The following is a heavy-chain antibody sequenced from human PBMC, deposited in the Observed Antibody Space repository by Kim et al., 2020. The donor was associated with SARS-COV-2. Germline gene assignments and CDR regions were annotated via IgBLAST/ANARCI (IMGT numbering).Heavy chain of an antibody. J-gene: IGHJ4*02. Sequence: KGRFTISRDNSKNALYLQMNSLRAEDTAVYYCAKALGLDSSGYYYGSFDYWGQGTLVTVSS. CDR3: AKALGLDSSGYYYGSFDY. D-gene: IGHD3-22*01. V-gene: IGHV3-23*01.